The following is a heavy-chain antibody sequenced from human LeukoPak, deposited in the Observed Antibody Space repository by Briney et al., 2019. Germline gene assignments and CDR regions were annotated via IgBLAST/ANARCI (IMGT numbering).Heavy chain of an antibody. D-gene: IGHD3-22*01. CDR2: SSGSGGST. J-gene: IGHJ1*01. V-gene: IGHV3-23*01. CDR1: GFTFNIHA. Sequence: PGGSLRLSCAASGFTFNIHAMSWVRQAPGKGLEWVSGSSGSGGSTYYADSVKGRFTISRDNSKNTLYLQVNSLRAEDTAVYYCAKDGAYDTSRYTRFQHWGQGTLVTVSS. CDR3: AKDGAYDTSRYTRFQH.